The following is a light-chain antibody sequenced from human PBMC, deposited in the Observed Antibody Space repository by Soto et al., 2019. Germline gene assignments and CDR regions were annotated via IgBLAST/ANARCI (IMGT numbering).Light chain of an antibody. CDR1: ESVSSSF. V-gene: IGKV3-20*01. CDR3: QHYGNSLWT. CDR2: RTS. Sequence: EVVLTQSPGTLSLSPGERATLSCRASESVSSSFLTWYQQKPGQAPRLLIYRTSNRVTGIPDRFSGSGSRTDFTLTISRLEPEDFAVYFCQHYGNSLWTFGQGTKVDIK. J-gene: IGKJ1*01.